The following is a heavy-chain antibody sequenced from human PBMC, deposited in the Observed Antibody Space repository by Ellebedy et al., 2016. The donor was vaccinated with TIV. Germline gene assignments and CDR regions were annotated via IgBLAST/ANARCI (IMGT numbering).Heavy chain of an antibody. D-gene: IGHD4/OR15-4a*01. J-gene: IGHJ2*01. CDR1: GGSINKNNW. CDR2: IYYTGST. Sequence: SETLSLXXAVSGGSINKNNWWIWVRQPPGKGLEWIGAIYYTGSTNYNPSLKSRVTFSVDKSKNHFSLKITSVTAADTAVYYCAKEEADYGRRRCLDLWGRGTLVTVSS. V-gene: IGHV4-4*02. CDR3: AKEEADYGRRRCLDL.